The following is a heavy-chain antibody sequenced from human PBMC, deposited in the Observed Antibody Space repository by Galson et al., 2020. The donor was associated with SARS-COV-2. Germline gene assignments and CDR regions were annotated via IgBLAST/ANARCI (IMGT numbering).Heavy chain of an antibody. J-gene: IGHJ4*02. CDR3: AKRSGSGSSYFDY. V-gene: IGHV3-30*02. D-gene: IGHD3-10*01. CDR2: IQFDGTLK. CDR1: EFTFSRDC. Sequence: GPLRLSWAAPEFTFSRDCMYWVPQAPGKGLEWVAFIQFDGTLKSYADSVKGRFTMSRDNSKNTLYLQMNSLRHEDTAVYYCAKRSGSGSSYFDYWGQGTLVTVSS.